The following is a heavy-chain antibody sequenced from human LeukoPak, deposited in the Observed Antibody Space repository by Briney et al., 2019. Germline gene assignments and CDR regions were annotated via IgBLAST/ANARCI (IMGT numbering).Heavy chain of an antibody. CDR2: INPNSGGT. CDR3: ARVKYSSSWYHYGMDV. D-gene: IGHD6-13*01. CDR1: GYTFTSYY. V-gene: IGHV1-2*06. J-gene: IGHJ6*02. Sequence: GASVKVSCKASGYTFTSYYMHWVRQAPGQGLEWMGRINPNSGGTNYAQKFQGRVTMTRDTSISTAYMELSRLRSDDTAVYYCARVKYSSSWYHYGMDVWGQGTTVTVSS.